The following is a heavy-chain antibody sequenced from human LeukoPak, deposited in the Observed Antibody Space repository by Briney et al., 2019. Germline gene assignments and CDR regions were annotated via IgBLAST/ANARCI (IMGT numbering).Heavy chain of an antibody. Sequence: SETLPLTCAVYGGSFSGYYWSWIRQPPGKGLEWIGEINHSGSTNYNPSLKSRVTISVDTSKNQFSLKLSSVTAADTAVYYCARSWNDLYYFDYWGQGTLVTVSS. D-gene: IGHD1-1*01. CDR3: ARSWNDLYYFDY. V-gene: IGHV4-34*01. J-gene: IGHJ4*02. CDR1: GGSFSGYY. CDR2: INHSGST.